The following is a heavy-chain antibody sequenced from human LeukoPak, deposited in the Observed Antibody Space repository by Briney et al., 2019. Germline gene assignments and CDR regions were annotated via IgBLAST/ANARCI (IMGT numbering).Heavy chain of an antibody. CDR2: IYPNSGGT. Sequence: ASVKVSCKASGYTFTGHYVHWVRQAPGQGLEWMGWIYPNSGGTHSAQKFLGRVTMTRDTSISTAYMELSRLRSDDTAVYYCARPHSVEMATIDYWGQGTLVTVSS. CDR3: ARPHSVEMATIDY. V-gene: IGHV1-2*02. CDR1: GYTFTGHY. J-gene: IGHJ4*02. D-gene: IGHD5-24*01.